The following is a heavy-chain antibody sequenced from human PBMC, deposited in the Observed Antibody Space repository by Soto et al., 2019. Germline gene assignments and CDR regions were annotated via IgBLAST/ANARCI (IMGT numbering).Heavy chain of an antibody. Sequence: QVQLQESGPGLVKPSQTLSLTCTVSGGSISSGGSYWSWIRQQPGKSLEWIGCIYYGGSTYYNPSLESRLTISVDTSENQFSLKLTSVTVADTAVYYCSRSDILWGQGILVTVSS. CDR3: SRSDIL. CDR2: IYYGGST. J-gene: IGHJ4*02. D-gene: IGHD3-9*01. V-gene: IGHV4-31*03. CDR1: GGSISSGGSY.